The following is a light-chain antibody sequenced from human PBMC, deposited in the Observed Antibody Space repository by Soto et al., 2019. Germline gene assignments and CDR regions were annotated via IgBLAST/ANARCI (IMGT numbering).Light chain of an antibody. V-gene: IGKV3-11*01. Sequence: EIVLTQSPATLSLSPGERATLSCSASQSVGSYLAWYQQKPGQAPRLLIYSASKRATGIPARFSGSGSGPDFTLTISSLEPEDFAFYYCQQRSNWPLTFGGGTKVEIK. CDR2: SAS. J-gene: IGKJ4*01. CDR1: QSVGSY. CDR3: QQRSNWPLT.